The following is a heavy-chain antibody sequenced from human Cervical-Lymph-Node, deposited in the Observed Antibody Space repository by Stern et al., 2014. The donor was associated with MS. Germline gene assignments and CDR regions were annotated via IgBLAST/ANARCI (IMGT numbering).Heavy chain of an antibody. CDR2: IDYSGST. J-gene: IGHJ4*02. V-gene: IGHV4-30-4*01. CDR3: ARDISLLLGYFDY. D-gene: IGHD3-16*01. Sequence: VQLVESGPGLVKPSQTLSLTCTVSGDSISRGDHYWTWIRQPPGKGLEWIGHIDYSGSTHYTPSLESRVTMSVEASENQFSLKLSAVTAADTAVYFCARDISLLLGYFDYWGQGTLVTVSS. CDR1: GDSISRGDHY.